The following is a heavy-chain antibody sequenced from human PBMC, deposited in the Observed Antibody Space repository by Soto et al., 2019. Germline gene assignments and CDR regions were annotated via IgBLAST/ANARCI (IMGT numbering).Heavy chain of an antibody. Sequence: SETLSLTCAVSGDSIGTYYWHWLRQPPGKGLEWIGYIYHSGSTYYNPSLKSRVTISVDRSKNQFSLKLSSVTAADTAVYYCAAGGGLPRYYWGQGTLVTVSS. CDR2: IYHSGST. CDR3: AAGGGLPRYY. D-gene: IGHD5-12*01. J-gene: IGHJ4*02. V-gene: IGHV4-59*04. CDR1: GDSIGTYY.